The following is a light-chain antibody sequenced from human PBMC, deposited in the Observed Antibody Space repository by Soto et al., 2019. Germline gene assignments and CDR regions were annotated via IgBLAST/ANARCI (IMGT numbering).Light chain of an antibody. CDR2: GAS. CDR1: QSVSSNF. J-gene: IGKJ1*01. V-gene: IGKV3-20*01. CDR3: QQYGSSPRT. Sequence: EIVLTQSPATLSFSAGERATLSCRASQSVSSNFLAWYQQRPGQAPRLLIYGASNRATGIPDRFSGSGSGTDFTLTISRLEPEDFAVYYCQQYGSSPRTFGQGTKVDIK.